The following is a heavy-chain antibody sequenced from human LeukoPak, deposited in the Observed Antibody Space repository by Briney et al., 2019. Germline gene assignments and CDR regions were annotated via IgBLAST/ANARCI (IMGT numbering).Heavy chain of an antibody. Sequence: SETLPLTCTVSGDSINSLDLWSWVRQPPGKGLEWIGEMYLSGTTHSNPSVKSRVTISIDKSKDQFFLNLSSVTAADTAVYYCAGLVGRYSSGLYYYYFDYWGQGTLVTVSS. CDR1: GDSINSLDL. J-gene: IGHJ4*02. CDR2: MYLSGTT. V-gene: IGHV4-4*02. D-gene: IGHD3-22*01. CDR3: AGLVGRYSSGLYYYYFDY.